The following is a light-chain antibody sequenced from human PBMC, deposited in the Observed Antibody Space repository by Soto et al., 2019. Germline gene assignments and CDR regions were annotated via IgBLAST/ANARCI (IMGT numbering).Light chain of an antibody. J-gene: IGLJ3*02. V-gene: IGLV2-14*01. Sequence: QSALTQPASVSGSPGQSITIACTGTNRDVGSYNLVSWYQQRPGEAPKLIISEVRNRPSGISYRFTGSKSGNTASLTISGLQAEDEADYYCSSYTTSCTLVFGGGTKVTVL. CDR1: NRDVGSYNL. CDR2: EVR. CDR3: SSYTTSCTLV.